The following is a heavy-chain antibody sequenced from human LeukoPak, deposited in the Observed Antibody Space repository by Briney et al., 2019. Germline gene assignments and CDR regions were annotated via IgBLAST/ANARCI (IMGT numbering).Heavy chain of an antibody. CDR3: ARHPTYTRGWPLDF. D-gene: IGHD6-19*01. Sequence: GESLKISCQDFGYSVSNHWIGWVRQMPGKGLEWMGIIYLGDSETRYSPSFQGQVTITADKSISTAYLQWSSLKASDTAIYYCARHPTYTRGWPLDFWSQGTLVTVSS. CDR1: GYSVSNHW. CDR2: IYLGDSET. V-gene: IGHV5-51*01. J-gene: IGHJ4*02.